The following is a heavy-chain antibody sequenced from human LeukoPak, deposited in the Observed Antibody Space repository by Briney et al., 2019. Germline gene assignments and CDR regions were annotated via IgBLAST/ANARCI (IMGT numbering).Heavy chain of an antibody. CDR3: ARDGSTVVVVVAAETYFDY. V-gene: IGHV1-18*01. D-gene: IGHD2-15*01. CDR2: ISAYNGNT. CDR1: GYTLTSYG. J-gene: IGHJ4*02. Sequence: ASVKVSCKASGYTLTSYGISWVRQAPGQGLEWMGWISAYNGNTNYAQKLQGRVTMTTDTSTSTAYMELRSLRSDDTAVYYCARDGSTVVVVVAAETYFDYWGQGTLVTVSS.